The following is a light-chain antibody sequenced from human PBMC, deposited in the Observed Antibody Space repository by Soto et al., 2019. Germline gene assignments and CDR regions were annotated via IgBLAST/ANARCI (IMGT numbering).Light chain of an antibody. CDR3: SSYGGPNNSNYV. J-gene: IGLJ1*01. Sequence: QSALTQPPSASGSPGQSVTISCTGTSSDVGAYNYVSWYQQHPGKAPKLMISEVNKRPSGVPDRFSGSKSGNTASLTVSGLQPADEADYYCSSYGGPNNSNYVFGTGTKLTVL. CDR2: EVN. V-gene: IGLV2-8*01. CDR1: SSDVGAYNY.